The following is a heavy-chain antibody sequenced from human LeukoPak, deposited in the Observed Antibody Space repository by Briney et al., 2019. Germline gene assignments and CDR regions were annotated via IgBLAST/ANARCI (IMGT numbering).Heavy chain of an antibody. CDR1: GFGFSSYW. D-gene: IGHD3-16*01. CDR3: ARDWGMNPFDY. V-gene: IGHV3-33*08. J-gene: IGHJ4*02. Sequence: GGSLRLSCAASGFGFSSYWMHWVRQAPGKGLEWVAVIWYDGSNKYYADSVKGRFTISRDNSKNTLYLQMNSLRAEDTAVYYCARDWGMNPFDYWGQGTLVTVSS. CDR2: IWYDGSNK.